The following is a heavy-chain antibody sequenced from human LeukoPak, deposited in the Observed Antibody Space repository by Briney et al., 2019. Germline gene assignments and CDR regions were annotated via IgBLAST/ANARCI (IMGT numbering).Heavy chain of an antibody. D-gene: IGHD6-19*01. J-gene: IGHJ4*02. CDR3: ARGGASGWYDY. CDR1: GFTVSSCY. CDR2: LYSAGST. Sequence: PGGSLRVSCAASGFTVSSCYMTWVRQAPGKGLEWVSVLYSAGSTYYADSVKGRFTISRDNSKNTLYLQMNSLRAEDTAVYYCARGGASGWYDYWGQGTLVTVSS. V-gene: IGHV3-53*01.